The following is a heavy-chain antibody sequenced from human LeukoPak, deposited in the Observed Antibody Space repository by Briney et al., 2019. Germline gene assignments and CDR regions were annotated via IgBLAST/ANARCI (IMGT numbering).Heavy chain of an antibody. Sequence: PSETLSLTCTVSGGSISTYYWSWIRQPPGKGLEWIAYIYYTETTTYNPSLKSRVTISIDTSRNQFSLNLNSVTAADTAVYYCARGRGDSRGTSFDYWGQGTLVTVSS. CDR2: IYYTETT. CDR1: GGSISTYY. V-gene: IGHV4-59*01. CDR3: ARGRGDSRGTSFDY. D-gene: IGHD3-22*01. J-gene: IGHJ4*02.